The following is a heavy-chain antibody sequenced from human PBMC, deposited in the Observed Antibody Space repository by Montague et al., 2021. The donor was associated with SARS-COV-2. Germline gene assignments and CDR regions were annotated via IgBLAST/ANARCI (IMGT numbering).Heavy chain of an antibody. Sequence: SETLSLTCAVYGGSFSDYHWTWVRQSPGAGLGWIGQINHGGSTKSNSSLKSRVTISIDTSTKQFSLKLTSVTATDTAVYYCAGGAPGYWGQGTLVTVSS. CDR1: GGSFSDYH. J-gene: IGHJ4*02. CDR3: AGGAPGY. V-gene: IGHV4-34*01. CDR2: INHGGST.